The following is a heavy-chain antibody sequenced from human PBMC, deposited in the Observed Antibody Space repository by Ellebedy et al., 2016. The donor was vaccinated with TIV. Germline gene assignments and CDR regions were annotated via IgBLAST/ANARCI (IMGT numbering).Heavy chain of an antibody. CDR3: ARDPFRSSYDF. J-gene: IGHJ4*02. CDR2: LFDAGSA. CDR1: DYSINSGFF. Sequence: SETLSLXXTVSDYSINSGFFWGWFRQPPGKGLEWIGSLFDAGSAYYNASLKSRVSISIDTSKNQFSLKLSFVAAADTAVYYCARDPFRSSYDFWGQGTLVTVSS. D-gene: IGHD6-13*01. V-gene: IGHV4-38-2*02.